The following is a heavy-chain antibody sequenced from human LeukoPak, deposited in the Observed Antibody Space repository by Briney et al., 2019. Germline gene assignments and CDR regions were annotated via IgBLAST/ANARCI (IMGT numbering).Heavy chain of an antibody. CDR2: ISSSSSYI. D-gene: IGHD1-26*01. Sequence: GGSLRLSCAASGFTFSSYSMNWVRQAPGKGLEWVSSISSSSSYIYYADSVKGRFTISRDNAKNSLYLQMISLRAEDTAVYYCARDLSVGAKPDLGFDYWGQGTLVTVSS. CDR1: GFTFSSYS. V-gene: IGHV3-21*01. CDR3: ARDLSVGAKPDLGFDY. J-gene: IGHJ4*02.